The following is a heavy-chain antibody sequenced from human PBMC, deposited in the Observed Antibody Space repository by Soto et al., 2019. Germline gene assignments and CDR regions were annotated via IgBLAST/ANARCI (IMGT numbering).Heavy chain of an antibody. CDR3: ARDTEGAAAKPFDY. CDR1: GYTFTSYG. CDR2: ISAYNGNT. J-gene: IGHJ4*02. D-gene: IGHD6-13*01. V-gene: IGHV1-18*04. Sequence: APVKVSCKASGYTFTSYGISWVRQAPGQGLEWMGWISAYNGNTNYAQKLQGRVTMTTDTSTSTAYMELRSLRSDDTAVYYCARDTEGAAAKPFDYWGQGTLVTVSS.